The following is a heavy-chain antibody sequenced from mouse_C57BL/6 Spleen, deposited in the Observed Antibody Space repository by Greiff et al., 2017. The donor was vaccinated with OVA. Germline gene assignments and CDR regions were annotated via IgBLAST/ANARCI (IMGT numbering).Heavy chain of an antibody. D-gene: IGHD1-1*01. CDR1: GYAFSSSW. Sequence: QVQLQQSGPELVKPGASVKISCKASGYAFSSSWMNWVKQRPGKGLEWIGRIYPGDGDTNYNGKFKGKATLTADKSSSTAYMQLSSLTSEDSAVFFGVSSSTVVATNAMDYWGQGTSVTVSS. CDR3: VSSSTVVATNAMDY. CDR2: IYPGDGDT. J-gene: IGHJ4*01. V-gene: IGHV1-82*01.